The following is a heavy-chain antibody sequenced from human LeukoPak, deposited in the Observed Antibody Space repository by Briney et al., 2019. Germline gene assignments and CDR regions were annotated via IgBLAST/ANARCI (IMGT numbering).Heavy chain of an antibody. J-gene: IGHJ4*02. CDR1: GVTFSSYW. CDR2: IHSDGSST. CDR3: ARDTYSYGYYYFDY. V-gene: IGHV3-74*01. D-gene: IGHD5-18*01. Sequence: PGGSLRLSCAASGVTFSSYWMRWVRQAPGKGLVWVSRIHSDGSSTSYADSVKGRFTISRDNAKNTLYLQMNSLRAEDTAVYYCARDTYSYGYYYFDYWGQGTLVTVSS.